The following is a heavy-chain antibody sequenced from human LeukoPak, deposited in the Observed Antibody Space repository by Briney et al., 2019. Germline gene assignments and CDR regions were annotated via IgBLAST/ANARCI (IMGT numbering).Heavy chain of an antibody. Sequence: ASVKVSCKASGGTFSSYAISWVRQVPGQGLEWMGGIIPIFGTANYAQKFQGRVTITADESTSTAYMELSSLRSEDTAVYYCARPGYYYDSSGYWGGAFDIWGQGTMVTVSS. CDR1: GGTFSSYA. CDR3: ARPGYYYDSSGYWGGAFDI. CDR2: IIPIFGTA. V-gene: IGHV1-69*13. D-gene: IGHD3-22*01. J-gene: IGHJ3*02.